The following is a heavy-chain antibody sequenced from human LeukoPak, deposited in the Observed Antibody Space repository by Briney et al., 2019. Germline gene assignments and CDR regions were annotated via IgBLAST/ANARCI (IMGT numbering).Heavy chain of an antibody. CDR3: AKDSNTPAPFFDY. Sequence: PGRSLRLSCAASGFTFSSYGMHWVRQAPGRGLEWVAVISYDGSNKYYADSVKGRFTISRDNSKNTLYLQMNSLRAEDTAVYYCAKDSNTPAPFFDYWGQGTLVTVSS. V-gene: IGHV3-30*18. D-gene: IGHD2-2*02. CDR2: ISYDGSNK. CDR1: GFTFSSYG. J-gene: IGHJ4*02.